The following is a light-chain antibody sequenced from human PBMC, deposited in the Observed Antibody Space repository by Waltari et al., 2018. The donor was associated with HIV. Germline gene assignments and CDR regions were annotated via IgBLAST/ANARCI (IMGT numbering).Light chain of an antibody. CDR3: NSYAGSNNWV. CDR1: SSDAGGSKH. V-gene: IGLV2-8*01. Sequence: QSALTQPPSASGSPGQSVTISCTGTSSDAGGSKHVSWYQQHPGKAPKLMIYEVNKRPSGVPYRFSGSKSANTASLTVSGLQADDEADYYCNSYAGSNNWVFGGGTKLTVL. CDR2: EVN. J-gene: IGLJ3*02.